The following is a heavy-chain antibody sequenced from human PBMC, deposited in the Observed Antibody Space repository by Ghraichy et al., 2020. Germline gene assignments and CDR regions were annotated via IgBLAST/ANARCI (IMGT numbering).Heavy chain of an antibody. CDR3: ARETGPLYSYSWFFPVS. V-gene: IGHV1-18*01. CDR2: ISADKGNT. CDR1: DYGFTSYG. Sequence: ASVKVSCKTSDYGFTSYGISWVRQAPGQGLEWMGWISADKGNTKFAQKFQGRVTLTTDTSTTTAYMELRSLRSDDTAVYYCARETGPLYSYSWFFPVSWGQGTLVTVSS. J-gene: IGHJ5*02. D-gene: IGHD1-14*01.